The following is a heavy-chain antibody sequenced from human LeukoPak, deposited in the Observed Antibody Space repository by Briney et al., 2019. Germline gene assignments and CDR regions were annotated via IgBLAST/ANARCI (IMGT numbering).Heavy chain of an antibody. CDR3: ARVRGYFDY. J-gene: IGHJ4*02. CDR1: GFTFSSYA. V-gene: IGHV3-7*03. Sequence: GGSLRLSCAASGFTFSSYAMSWVRQSPGKGLEWLASIKKDGSEKYYVDSVRGRFTISRDNGENSVFLEMNNLRVDDTAVYYCARVRGYFDYWGQGTRVTVSS. CDR2: IKKDGSEK.